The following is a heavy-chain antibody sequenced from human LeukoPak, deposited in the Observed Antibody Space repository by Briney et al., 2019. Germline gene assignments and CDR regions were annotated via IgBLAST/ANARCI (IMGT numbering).Heavy chain of an antibody. Sequence: GGSLRLSCAASGFTFSSYGMHWVRQAPGKGLEWVAVIWYDGSNKYYADSVKGRFTISRDNSKNTLYLQMNSLRAEDTAVYYCAADVWSGYGNYGMDVWGQGTTVTVSS. V-gene: IGHV3-33*01. D-gene: IGHD3-3*01. CDR1: GFTFSSYG. J-gene: IGHJ6*02. CDR2: IWYDGSNK. CDR3: AADVWSGYGNYGMDV.